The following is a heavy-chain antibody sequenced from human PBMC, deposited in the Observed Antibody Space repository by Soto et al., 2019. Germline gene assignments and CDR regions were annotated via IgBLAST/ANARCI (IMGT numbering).Heavy chain of an antibody. V-gene: IGHV4-59*01. Sequence: KHSETLSLTCTVSGGSISSYYWSWIRQPPGKGLEWIGYIYYSGSTNYNPSLKSRVTISVDTSKNQFSLKLSSVTAADTAVYYCARGPAYGSGSYYTTGPYYYYGMDVWGQGTTVTVSS. CDR2: IYYSGST. D-gene: IGHD3-10*01. J-gene: IGHJ6*02. CDR3: ARGPAYGSGSYYTTGPYYYYGMDV. CDR1: GGSISSYY.